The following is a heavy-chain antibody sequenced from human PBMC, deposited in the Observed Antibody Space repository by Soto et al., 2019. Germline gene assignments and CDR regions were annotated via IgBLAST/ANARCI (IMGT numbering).Heavy chain of an antibody. D-gene: IGHD1-26*01. V-gene: IGHV1-69*02. CDR1: GDTFNSQT. J-gene: IGHJ4*02. Sequence: QVQLVQSGAEVKKPGSSVRVSCKASGDTFNSQTFSWVRQAPGQGLEWMGRIIPLLDIANFAQKFQGRLTLSADTSTTTAHMELSSLRSEDTAIYYCATFYSGTWGPGTLVTVS. CDR3: ATFYSGT. CDR2: IIPLLDIA.